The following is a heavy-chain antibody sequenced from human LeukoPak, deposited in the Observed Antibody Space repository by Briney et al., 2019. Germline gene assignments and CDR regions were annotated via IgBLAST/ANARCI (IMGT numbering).Heavy chain of an antibody. V-gene: IGHV4-38-2*02. CDR1: GYSISSGYY. J-gene: IGHJ1*01. D-gene: IGHD5-18*01. CDR3: AREVDTAMVGKYFRH. CDR2: IYHSGST. Sequence: SETLSLTCAVSGYSISSGYYWGWIRQPPGKGLEWIGSIYHSGSTYYNPSLKSRVTISVDTSKNQFSLKLSSVTAADTAVYYCAREVDTAMVGKYFRHWGQGTLVTVSS.